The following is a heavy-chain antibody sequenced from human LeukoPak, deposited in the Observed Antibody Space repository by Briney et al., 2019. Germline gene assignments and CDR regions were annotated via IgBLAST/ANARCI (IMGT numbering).Heavy chain of an antibody. CDR1: GFTFSSYA. CDR3: ASMSGDYYYGMDV. D-gene: IGHD4-17*01. Sequence: GGSLRLSCAASGFTFSSYAMSWVRQAPGKGLEWVSAISGSGGSTYYADSVKGRFTISRDNSKNTLYLQMNSLRAGDTAVYYCASMSGDYYYGMDVWGQGTTVTVSS. V-gene: IGHV3-23*01. J-gene: IGHJ6*02. CDR2: ISGSGGST.